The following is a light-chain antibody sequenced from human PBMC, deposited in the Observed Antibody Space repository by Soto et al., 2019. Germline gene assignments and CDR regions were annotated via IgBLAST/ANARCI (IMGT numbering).Light chain of an antibody. Sequence: EIVLTQSPGTLSLSPGERGTLSCRASQSVDSYLAWFQQIPGQAPRLLIYDASNRATGIPARFSGSGSGTDFTLTISSLEPEDFGVYYCQQRSNWPRTFGQGTK. CDR3: QQRSNWPRT. V-gene: IGKV3-11*01. CDR2: DAS. CDR1: QSVDSY. J-gene: IGKJ1*01.